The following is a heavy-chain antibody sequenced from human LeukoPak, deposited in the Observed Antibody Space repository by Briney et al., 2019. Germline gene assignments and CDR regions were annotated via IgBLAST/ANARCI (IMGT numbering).Heavy chain of an antibody. CDR3: ARAGPPAFDP. V-gene: IGHV3-48*03. CDR2: ISYSGSTT. Sequence: PGGSLRLSCAASGFTFTNFEMNWVRQAPGKGLEWGSYISYSGSTTSYAVSVKGRFTISRDNAKNSLYLQMNSLRAEDTAVYYCARAGPPAFDPWGQGTLVTVSS. J-gene: IGHJ5*02. CDR1: GFTFTNFE.